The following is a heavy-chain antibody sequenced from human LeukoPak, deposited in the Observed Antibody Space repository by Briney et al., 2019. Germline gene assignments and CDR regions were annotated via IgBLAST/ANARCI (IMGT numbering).Heavy chain of an antibody. Sequence: GGSLRLSCAASGFTVSSNYMSWVRQAPGKGLEWVSVIYSGGSTYYADSVKGRFTISRDNSKNTLYLQMNSLRAKDTAVYYCARDLGFGESLIYYYYGMDVWGQGTTVTVSS. CDR1: GFTVSSNY. J-gene: IGHJ6*02. CDR2: IYSGGST. D-gene: IGHD3-10*01. V-gene: IGHV3-66*01. CDR3: ARDLGFGESLIYYYYGMDV.